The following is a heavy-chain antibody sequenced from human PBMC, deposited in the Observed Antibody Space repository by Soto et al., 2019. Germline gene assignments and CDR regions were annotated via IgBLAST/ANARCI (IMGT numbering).Heavy chain of an antibody. CDR2: IIPIFGTA. Sequence: ASVKVSCKASGGTFSSYAISWVRQAPGQGLEWMGGIIPIFGTANYAQKFQGRVTITADESTSTAYMELSSLRSEDTAVYYCARPYSDIAAAGYRYDGMDVWGHGTTITVS. CDR1: GGTFSSYA. CDR3: ARPYSDIAAAGYRYDGMDV. V-gene: IGHV1-69*13. J-gene: IGHJ6*02. D-gene: IGHD6-13*01.